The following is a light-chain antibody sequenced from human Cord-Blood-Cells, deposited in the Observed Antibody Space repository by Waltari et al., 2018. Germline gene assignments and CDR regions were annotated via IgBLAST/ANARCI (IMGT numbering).Light chain of an antibody. V-gene: IGKV1-33*01. CDR1: QDISNY. Sequence: DIQMTQSPSSLSASVGDRVTITCQASQDISNYLNWYQQKPGKAPKLLIYDASNLETGGPSRFSGSGSGTDFTFTISSLQPEVIATYYCQQYDNLPWTFGQGTKVEIK. CDR2: DAS. CDR3: QQYDNLPWT. J-gene: IGKJ1*01.